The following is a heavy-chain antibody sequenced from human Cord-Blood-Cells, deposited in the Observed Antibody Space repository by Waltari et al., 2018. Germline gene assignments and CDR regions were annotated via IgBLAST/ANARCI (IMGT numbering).Heavy chain of an antibody. CDR1: GYTFTGYY. CDR3: AREISAGSPNFDY. D-gene: IGHD1-26*01. J-gene: IGHJ4*02. CDR2: INPNSGGT. V-gene: IGHV1-2*02. Sequence: QGQLVQSGDEVKKPGASVKVSCKASGYTFTGYYMHWVRQAPGQGLEWMGWINPNSGGTNYAQKFQGRVTMTRDTSISTAYMELSRLRSDDTAVYYCAREISAGSPNFDYWGQGTLVTVSS.